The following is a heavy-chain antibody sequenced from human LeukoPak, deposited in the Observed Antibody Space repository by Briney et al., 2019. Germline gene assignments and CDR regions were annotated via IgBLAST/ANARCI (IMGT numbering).Heavy chain of an antibody. J-gene: IGHJ6*03. CDR2: IKQDGSEK. Sequence: GGSLRLSCAASGFTFSSYWMSWVRQAPGKGLEWVANIKQDGSEKYYVDSVKGRFTISRDNAKNSLYLQMNSLRAEDTAVYYCARELSCRYLTRYYMDVWGKGTTVTVSS. CDR3: ARELSCRYLTRYYMDV. CDR1: GFTFSSYW. D-gene: IGHD3-9*01. V-gene: IGHV3-7*01.